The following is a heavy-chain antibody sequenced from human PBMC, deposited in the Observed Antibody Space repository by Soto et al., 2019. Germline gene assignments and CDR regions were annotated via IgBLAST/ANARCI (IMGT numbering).Heavy chain of an antibody. Sequence: ASGKVSCKASGYTFTSYDINWVRQATGQGLEWMGWMNPNSGNTGYAQKFQGRVTMTRNTSISTAYMELSSLRSEDTAVYYCARGRSGIKICVVVNLFDYWGQGTLVPVSS. J-gene: IGHJ4*02. CDR1: GYTFTSYD. V-gene: IGHV1-8*01. CDR3: ARGRSGIKICVVVNLFDY. CDR2: MNPNSGNT. D-gene: IGHD3-3*01.